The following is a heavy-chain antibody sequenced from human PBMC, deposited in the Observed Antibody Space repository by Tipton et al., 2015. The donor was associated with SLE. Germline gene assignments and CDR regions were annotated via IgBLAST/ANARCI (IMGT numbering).Heavy chain of an antibody. CDR2: INHSGSA. Sequence: TLSLTCAVYGGSFSGYYWTWIRQSPNTGLEWIGEINHSGSANYNPSLKSRVTMAIDTSKNQFSLKLRSVTAADTAVYFCARYYCTTTRCYYFDYWGRGTLVTVSS. CDR3: ARYYCTTTRCYYFDY. D-gene: IGHD2-2*01. J-gene: IGHJ4*02. CDR1: GGSFSGYY. V-gene: IGHV4-34*10.